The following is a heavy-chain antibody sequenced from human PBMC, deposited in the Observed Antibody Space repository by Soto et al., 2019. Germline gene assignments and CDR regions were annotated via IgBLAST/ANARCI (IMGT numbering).Heavy chain of an antibody. V-gene: IGHV3-33*01. CDR3: ARDLGELWPSVGGY. CDR2: IYYDVRNK. CDR1: GFTFNTYG. J-gene: IGHJ4*02. Sequence: QVQLVESGGGVVQPGRSLRLSCAASGFTFNTYGMHWVRQAPGKGLEWVAVIYYDVRNKYYADSVKGRFTISRDNSKNTLNLQMNSLRVEDTAVYYCARDLGELWPSVGGYWGQGTLVTVSS. D-gene: IGHD1-26*01.